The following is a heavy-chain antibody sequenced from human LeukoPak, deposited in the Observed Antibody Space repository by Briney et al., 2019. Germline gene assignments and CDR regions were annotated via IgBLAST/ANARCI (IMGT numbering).Heavy chain of an antibody. CDR2: ISFDGSNK. V-gene: IGHV3-30-3*01. J-gene: IGHJ5*02. D-gene: IGHD1-14*01. Sequence: SGGSLRLSCAASGFTFSRYGLHWVRQAPGKGLEWVAVISFDGSNKYCADSVKGRFTISRDNSKNTLYLQMNSLRVEDTAVYSCTGYNWFDPWGQGTLVTVSS. CDR1: GFTFSRYG. CDR3: TGYNWFDP.